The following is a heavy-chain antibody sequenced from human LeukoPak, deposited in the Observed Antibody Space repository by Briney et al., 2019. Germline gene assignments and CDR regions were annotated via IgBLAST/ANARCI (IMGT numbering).Heavy chain of an antibody. CDR1: GFTFSKYW. CDR2: IKQDGSEK. Sequence: QPGGSLRLSCAASGFTFSKYWMSWVRQAPGKGLEWVANIKQDGSEKYYVDSVKGRFTISRDNAKNSLYLQMNSLRAEDTAVYYCASTYVVVTAVHDAFPIWGQGTMVTVSS. CDR3: ASTYVVVTAVHDAFPI. V-gene: IGHV3-7*01. J-gene: IGHJ3*02. D-gene: IGHD2-21*02.